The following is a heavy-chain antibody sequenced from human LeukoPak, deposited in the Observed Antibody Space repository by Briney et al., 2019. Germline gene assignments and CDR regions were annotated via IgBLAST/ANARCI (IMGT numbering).Heavy chain of an antibody. V-gene: IGHV1-18*01. CDR2: ISAYNGIT. J-gene: IGHJ5*02. Sequence: ASVKVSCKASGYTFTSYGISWVRQAPGQGLEWLGWISAYNGITNYAQKLQGRVTMTTDTSTSTAYMELRSLRSDDTAVYYCARGGFGVVIKGTWFDPWGQGTLVTVSS. CDR1: GYTFTSYG. CDR3: ARGGFGVVIKGTWFDP. D-gene: IGHD3-3*01.